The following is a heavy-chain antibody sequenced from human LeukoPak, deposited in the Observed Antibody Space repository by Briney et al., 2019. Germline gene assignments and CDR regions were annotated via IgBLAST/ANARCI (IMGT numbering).Heavy chain of an antibody. CDR2: VSCDGGNK. V-gene: IGHV3-30*18. CDR3: AKDLSVYCDSRGFDP. CDR1: GFXFSSYG. Sequence: GGSLRLSCAASGFXFSSYGIHWVRQAPGKGLEWVAFVSCDGGNKYYVDSVKGRFTISRDNSKNTLYLQMNSLRAEDTAVYYCAKDLSVYCDSRGFDPWGQGTLVTVSS. D-gene: IGHD3-22*01. J-gene: IGHJ5*02.